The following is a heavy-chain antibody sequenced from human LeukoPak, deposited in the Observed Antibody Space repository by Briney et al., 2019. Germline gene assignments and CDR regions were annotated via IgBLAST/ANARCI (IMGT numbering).Heavy chain of an antibody. Sequence: SQTLSLTCAVSGGSISSGGYSWSWIRQPPGKGLEWIGYIYHSGSTYYNPSLKSRVTISVDRSKNQFSLKLSSVTAADTAVYYCASELYYDILTGYYKVDYWGRGTLVTVSS. CDR3: ASELYYDILTGYYKVDY. CDR1: GGSISSGGYS. D-gene: IGHD3-9*01. V-gene: IGHV4-30-2*01. J-gene: IGHJ4*02. CDR2: IYHSGST.